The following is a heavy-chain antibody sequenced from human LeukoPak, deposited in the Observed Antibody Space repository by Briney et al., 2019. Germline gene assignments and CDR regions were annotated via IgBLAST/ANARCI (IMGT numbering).Heavy chain of an antibody. J-gene: IGHJ4*02. V-gene: IGHV4-59*01. D-gene: IGHD5-24*01. CDR2: IYYSGST. CDR1: GGSISSYY. Sequence: PSETLSLTCTVSGGSISSYYWSWIRQPPGKGLEWIGYIYYSGSTNYNPSLKSRVTISVDTSKNQFSLKLSSVTAADTAVYYCARDHKMYYFDYWGQGTLVTASS. CDR3: ARDHKMYYFDY.